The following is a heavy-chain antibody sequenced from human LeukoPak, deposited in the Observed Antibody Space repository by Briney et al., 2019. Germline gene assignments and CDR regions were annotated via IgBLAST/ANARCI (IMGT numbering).Heavy chain of an antibody. V-gene: IGHV3-21*01. CDR2: ISSSSSYI. D-gene: IGHD3-10*01. J-gene: IGHJ4*02. Sequence: GGSLRLSCAASGFTFSSYSMNWVRQAPGKGLEWVSSISSSSSYIYYADSVKGRFTISRDNAKNSLYLQMNSLRAEDTAVYYCAREPGPYGSGSYYYDYWGQGTLVTVSP. CDR1: GFTFSSYS. CDR3: AREPGPYGSGSYYYDY.